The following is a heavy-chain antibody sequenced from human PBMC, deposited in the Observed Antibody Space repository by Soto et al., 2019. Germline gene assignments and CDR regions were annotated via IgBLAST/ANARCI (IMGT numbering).Heavy chain of an antibody. CDR1: GYTLTELS. J-gene: IGHJ6*02. CDR3: ATGTGTTGGYYYYGMDV. D-gene: IGHD1-7*01. Sequence: ASVKVSCKVSGYTLTELSMHWVRQAPGKGLEWMGGFDPEDGETIYAQKFQGRVTMTEDTSTDTAYMELSSLRSEDTAVYYCATGTGTTGGYYYYGMDVWGQETTVTVSS. V-gene: IGHV1-24*01. CDR2: FDPEDGET.